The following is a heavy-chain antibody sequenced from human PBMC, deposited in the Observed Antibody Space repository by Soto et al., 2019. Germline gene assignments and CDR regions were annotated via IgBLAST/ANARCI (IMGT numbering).Heavy chain of an antibody. CDR2: ISAYNGNT. CDR3: ARDRKVFYDSSGTPDAFDI. J-gene: IGHJ3*02. CDR1: VYTFTSYG. D-gene: IGHD3-22*01. V-gene: IGHV1-18*01. Sequence: XSVKVSCKASVYTFTSYGIRWVRQAPGQGLEWMGWISAYNGNTNYAQKLQGRVTMTTDTSTSTAYMELRSLRSDDTAVYYCARDRKVFYDSSGTPDAFDIWGQGTMVTVSS.